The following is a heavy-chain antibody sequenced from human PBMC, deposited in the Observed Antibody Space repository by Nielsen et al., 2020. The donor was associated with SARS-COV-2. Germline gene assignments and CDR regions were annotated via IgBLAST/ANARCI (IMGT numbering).Heavy chain of an antibody. CDR3: ARHYYYGSGTQFDY. CDR1: GFIFNTYG. CDR2: ISDDNTI. D-gene: IGHD3-10*01. Sequence: GGSLRLSCEASGFIFNTYGMNWVRQAPGKGLEWISYISDDNTIFYADSVKGRFTISRDNAKNSLDLQMNSLRDEDTAVYYCARHYYYGSGTQFDYWGQGTLVTVSS. J-gene: IGHJ4*02. V-gene: IGHV3-48*02.